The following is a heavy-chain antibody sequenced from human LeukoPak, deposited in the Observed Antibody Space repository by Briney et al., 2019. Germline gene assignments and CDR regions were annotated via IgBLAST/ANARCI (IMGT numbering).Heavy chain of an antibody. CDR3: AKLYQPDY. Sequence: PGGSLRLSCAASGFTFSTYWMHWVRQVPGKGLVWVSRINGDGSNTSYADSVKSRFTISRDNAKNTLNLQMNSLRAEDTAVYYCAKLYQPDYWGQGTLVTVSS. D-gene: IGHD3-16*02. V-gene: IGHV3-74*01. J-gene: IGHJ4*02. CDR2: INGDGSNT. CDR1: GFTFSTYW.